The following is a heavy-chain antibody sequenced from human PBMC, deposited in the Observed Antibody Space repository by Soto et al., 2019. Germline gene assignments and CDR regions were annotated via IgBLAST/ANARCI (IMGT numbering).Heavy chain of an antibody. Sequence: ASVKVSCKASGGTFTDYAFSWVRRAPGQGLEWMGGIIPIFRSSNFAQKFQGRLTIFADASAGTAYMELSSLRSDDTAIYYCAKDVGFQQHLFVFDLWGQGTLVTVPQ. V-gene: IGHV1-69*13. J-gene: IGHJ4*02. D-gene: IGHD3-10*02. CDR2: IIPIFRSS. CDR3: AKDVGFQQHLFVFDL. CDR1: GGTFTDYA.